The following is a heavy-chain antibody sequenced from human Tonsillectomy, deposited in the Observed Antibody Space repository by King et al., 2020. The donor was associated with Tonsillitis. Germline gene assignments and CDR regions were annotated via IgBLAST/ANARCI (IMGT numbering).Heavy chain of an antibody. Sequence: VQLVESGAEVKKPGASVKVSCKASGYTFTGYYMHWVRQAPGQGLEWMGWINPNSGATHYAQMFQGRVTMTRDTSISTAYMELSSLRSDDTAVYYCSRTSDMVVVVDASLAAFDIWGQGTKVTASS. J-gene: IGHJ3*02. V-gene: IGHV1-2*02. D-gene: IGHD2-15*01. CDR2: INPNSGAT. CDR3: SRTSDMVVVVDASLAAFDI. CDR1: GYTFTGYY.